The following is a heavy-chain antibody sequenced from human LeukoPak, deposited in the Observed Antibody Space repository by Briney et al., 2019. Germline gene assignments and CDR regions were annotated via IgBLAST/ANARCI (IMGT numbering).Heavy chain of an antibody. J-gene: IGHJ4*02. V-gene: IGHV3-33*01. Sequence: SGRSLRLSCAASGFTFSYYGMHWVRQAPGKGLEWVAVIWNDGSNRYYADSVKGRFTISRDNSQYTLYLQMNSLRAEDTAVYYCARDSSGWYYFDYWGQGTLVTVSS. CDR2: IWNDGSNR. CDR3: ARDSSGWYYFDY. CDR1: GFTFSYYG. D-gene: IGHD6-19*01.